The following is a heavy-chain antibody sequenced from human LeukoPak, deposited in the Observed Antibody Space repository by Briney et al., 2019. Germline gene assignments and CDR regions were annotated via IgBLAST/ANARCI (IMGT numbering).Heavy chain of an antibody. Sequence: SETLSLTCAVSGGSISSTSYYWGWIRQPPGKGLEWSGEINHSGSTNYNPSLKSRVTISVDTSKNQFSLKLSSVTAADTAVYYCARHPGYTTRPHWFDPWGQGTLVTVSS. V-gene: IGHV4-39*01. J-gene: IGHJ5*02. D-gene: IGHD6-13*01. CDR1: GGSISSTSYY. CDR2: INHSGST. CDR3: ARHPGYTTRPHWFDP.